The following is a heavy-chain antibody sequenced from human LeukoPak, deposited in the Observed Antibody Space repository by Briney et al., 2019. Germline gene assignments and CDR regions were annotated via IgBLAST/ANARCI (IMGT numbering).Heavy chain of an antibody. CDR1: GFTFSSYW. Sequence: GGSLRLSCAASGFTFSSYWMHWVRQAPGKGLEWVANVKQDGSEKYYVDSVKGRFTISRDNAKNSLYLQMNSLRAEDTAVYYCARVRVLRYFDYWGQGTLVTVSS. J-gene: IGHJ4*02. CDR2: VKQDGSEK. D-gene: IGHD3-9*01. V-gene: IGHV3-7*01. CDR3: ARVRVLRYFDY.